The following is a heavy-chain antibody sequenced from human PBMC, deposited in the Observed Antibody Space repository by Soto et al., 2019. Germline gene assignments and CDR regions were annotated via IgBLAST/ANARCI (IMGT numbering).Heavy chain of an antibody. D-gene: IGHD2-15*01. Sequence: EVQLLESGGGLVQPGGSLRLSCAASGLTFSSYAMSWVRQAPGKGLDWVSAISGSGGSTYYADSGKGRCTITRDNSKNTVYRQMNSLRAEDRAVYYCAMEVERAVPGDYFQHWGQGTLVTVS. J-gene: IGHJ1*01. V-gene: IGHV3-23*01. CDR3: AMEVERAVPGDYFQH. CDR1: GLTFSSYA. CDR2: ISGSGGST.